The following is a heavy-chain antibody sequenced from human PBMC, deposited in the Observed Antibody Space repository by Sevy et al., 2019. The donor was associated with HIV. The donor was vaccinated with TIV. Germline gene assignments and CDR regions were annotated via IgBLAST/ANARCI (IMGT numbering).Heavy chain of an antibody. V-gene: IGHV1-8*01. Sequence: ASVKVSCKASGYTFTSYDINWVRQATGQGLEWMGWMNPNSGNTGYAQKFQGRVTMTRNTSISTAYMELSSLRSEYTAGYYCARGGRGGYYYDSSGYYDAFDIWGQGTMVTVSS. CDR2: MNPNSGNT. CDR1: GYTFTSYD. J-gene: IGHJ3*02. D-gene: IGHD3-22*01. CDR3: ARGGRGGYYYDSSGYYDAFDI.